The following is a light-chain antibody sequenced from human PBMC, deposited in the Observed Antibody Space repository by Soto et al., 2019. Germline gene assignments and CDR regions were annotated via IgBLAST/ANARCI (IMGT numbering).Light chain of an antibody. Sequence: IQMTQSPSSLSASVGDRVTITCRASQSVNNWLAWYQQKPGKAPKLLIYKASSLEGGVPSRFSSSGSGTEFTLTITRLQPDDFATYYCQQYNVYWTFGQGTKVDIK. CDR1: QSVNNW. J-gene: IGKJ1*01. CDR2: KAS. CDR3: QQYNVYWT. V-gene: IGKV1-5*03.